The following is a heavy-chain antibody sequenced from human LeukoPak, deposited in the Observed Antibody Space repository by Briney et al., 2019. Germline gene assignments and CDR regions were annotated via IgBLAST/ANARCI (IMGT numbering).Heavy chain of an antibody. CDR1: GGTFSSYA. Sequence: VASVKLSCTASGGTFSSYAISWVRQAPGQGLEWMGGIIPIFGTANYAHKFQGRVTITTDESTSTAYMELSSLRSEDTAVYYCAREGPTGDIDYRGQGTLVTVSS. J-gene: IGHJ4*02. V-gene: IGHV1-69*05. CDR2: IIPIFGTA. D-gene: IGHD1-26*01. CDR3: AREGPTGDIDY.